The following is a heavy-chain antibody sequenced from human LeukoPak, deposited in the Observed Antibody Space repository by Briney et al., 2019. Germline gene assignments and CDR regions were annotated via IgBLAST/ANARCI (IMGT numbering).Heavy chain of an antibody. V-gene: IGHV4-59*01. CDR3: TRGAGWLIGY. J-gene: IGHJ4*02. CDR2: FYNSGSS. Sequence: SETLTLTCTVSGGSISDYYRGWIRQPPGKGLEWIGYFYNSGSSTYNPSLKRRVTISVDTSKEQFSLKANSVTAADTAVYYCTRGAGWLIGYWGQGILVTVSS. CDR1: GGSISDYY. D-gene: IGHD3-16*01.